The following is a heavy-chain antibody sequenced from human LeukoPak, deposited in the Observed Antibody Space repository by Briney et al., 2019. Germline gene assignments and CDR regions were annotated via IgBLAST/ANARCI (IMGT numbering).Heavy chain of an antibody. CDR3: ARDGYGNNYMDV. CDR1: GFSVSSNF. CDR2: IYSGGTT. V-gene: IGHV3-53*01. J-gene: IGHJ6*03. D-gene: IGHD1/OR15-1a*01. Sequence: GGSLRLSCAASGFSVSSNFMSWVRQAPGKGLEWVSVIYSGGTTYYADSVKGRFTISRDNSKNTLSLQMNSLRAEDTAVYYCARDGYGNNYMDVWDKGTTVTVSS.